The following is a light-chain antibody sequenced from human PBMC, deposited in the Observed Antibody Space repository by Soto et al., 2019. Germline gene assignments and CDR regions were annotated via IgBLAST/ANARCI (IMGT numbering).Light chain of an antibody. Sequence: QSVLTQPASVSGSPGQSITISCTGTSSDVGAYNYVSWYQQHPGKAPKLMIYEVSNRPSGVSNRFSGSKSGNTASLTISGLQAEDEADYYCSSYTTTNTYVFGTGTKPTVL. CDR2: EVS. CDR1: SSDVGAYNY. J-gene: IGLJ1*01. V-gene: IGLV2-14*01. CDR3: SSYTTTNTYV.